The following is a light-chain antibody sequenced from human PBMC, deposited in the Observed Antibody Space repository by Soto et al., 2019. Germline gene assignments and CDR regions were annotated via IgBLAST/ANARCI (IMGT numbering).Light chain of an antibody. CDR2: KXS. V-gene: IGKV1-5*03. Sequence: DVQMTQSPSTLAASVGDRVTMPXRASQSIGVWFAWYQQEPGXPPHXXXYKXSSLDRGGPSRLSGSGSATAFTLTISSLHSEDFALYYCQQYNNGTRTFGQGTKVDIK. J-gene: IGKJ1*01. CDR3: QQYNNGTRT. CDR1: QSIGVW.